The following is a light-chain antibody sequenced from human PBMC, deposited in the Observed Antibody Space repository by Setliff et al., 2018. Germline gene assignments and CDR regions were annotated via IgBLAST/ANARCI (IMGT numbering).Light chain of an antibody. CDR1: ISDVGAYNS. V-gene: IGLV2-14*01. Sequence: QPALAQPASVSGSPGQSITISCTGTISDVGAYNSVSWYQHYPGKAPKLMIFEVTNRPSGVSNRFSGSKSGNTASLTISGLQTEDEADYYCSSFTGHSYVFGTGTKVTVL. CDR2: EVT. CDR3: SSFTGHSYV. J-gene: IGLJ1*01.